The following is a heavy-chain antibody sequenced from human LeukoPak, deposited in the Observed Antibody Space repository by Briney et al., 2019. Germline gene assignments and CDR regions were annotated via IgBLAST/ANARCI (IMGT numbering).Heavy chain of an antibody. CDR2: ISYDGSNK. V-gene: IGHV3-30*18. D-gene: IGHD3-10*01. CDR3: AKDSASADY. Sequence: GRSLRLSCAASGFTFSSYGMHWVRQAPGKGLEWVAVISYDGSNKYYADSVKGRFTISRDNSKNTLYLQMNSLRAEDTAVYYCAKDSASADYWGQGTLVTVSS. J-gene: IGHJ4*02. CDR1: GFTFSSYG.